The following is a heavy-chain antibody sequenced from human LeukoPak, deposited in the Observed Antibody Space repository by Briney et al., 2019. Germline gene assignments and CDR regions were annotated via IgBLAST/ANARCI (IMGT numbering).Heavy chain of an antibody. Sequence: GGSLRLSCAASEFTFFTYSMSWVRQAPGKGLEWGANIKQDGSEKYYVDSVKGRFTISRDNAKNSLYLQMNSLRAEDTAVYYCARFIAAPYYFDYWGRGTLVTVSS. D-gene: IGHD6-13*01. CDR3: ARFIAAPYYFDY. CDR2: IKQDGSEK. J-gene: IGHJ4*02. V-gene: IGHV3-7*01. CDR1: EFTFFTYS.